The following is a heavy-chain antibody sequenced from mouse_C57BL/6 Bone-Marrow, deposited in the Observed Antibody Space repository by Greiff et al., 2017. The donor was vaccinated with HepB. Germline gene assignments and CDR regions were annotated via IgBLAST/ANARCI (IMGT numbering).Heavy chain of an antibody. D-gene: IGHD6-1*01. J-gene: IGHJ4*01. CDR2: ISNGGGST. CDR1: GFTFSDYY. Sequence: EVMLVESGGGLVQPGGSLKLSCAASGFTFSDYYMYWVRQTPEKRLEWVAYISNGGGSTYYPDTVKGRFTISRDNAKNTLYLQMSRLKSEDTAMYYCARPTLYYYAMDYWGQGTSVTVSS. CDR3: ARPTLYYYAMDY. V-gene: IGHV5-12*01.